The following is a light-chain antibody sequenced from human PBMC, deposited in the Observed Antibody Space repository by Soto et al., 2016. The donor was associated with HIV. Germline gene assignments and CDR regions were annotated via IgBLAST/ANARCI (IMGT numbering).Light chain of an antibody. Sequence: DIQMTQSPSSLSASVGDRVTITCRASQSIGGYLNWYQQKPGKAPKLLIYAASNLQSGVPSRFSGSGSGTDFTLTINSLQPEDFGSYYCQQSYSTVSFTFGQGTKLEIK. CDR1: QSIGGY. V-gene: IGKV1-39*01. J-gene: IGKJ2*01. CDR2: AAS. CDR3: QQSYSTVSFT.